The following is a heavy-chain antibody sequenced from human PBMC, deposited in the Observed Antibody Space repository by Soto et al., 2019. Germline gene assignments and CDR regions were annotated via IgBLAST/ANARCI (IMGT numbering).Heavy chain of an antibody. V-gene: IGHV4-4*09. J-gene: IGHJ4*02. Sequence: SETLSLTCYVSVCSVSHYFWSWIRQPPVKGLEWLGYMSSSGDSISNPALKSRITISLDMYRNHVSLNLSSLTVADTAVYYCARSSLTFLGGVVPEFAFWGRGTLVTVSS. D-gene: IGHD3-3*01. CDR2: MSSSGDS. CDR1: VCSVSHYF. CDR3: ARSSLTFLGGVVPEFAF.